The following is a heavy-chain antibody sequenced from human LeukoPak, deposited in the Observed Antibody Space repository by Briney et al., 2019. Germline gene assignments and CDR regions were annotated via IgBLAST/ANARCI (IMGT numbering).Heavy chain of an antibody. CDR1: GGSISSYY. V-gene: IGHV4-59*01. CDR2: IYYSGST. CDR3: ARLCGVVGMAYSGYDCDWFDP. Sequence: SETLSLTCTVSGGSISSYYWSWIRQPPGKGLEWIGYIYYSGSTNYNPSLKSRVTILVDTSKNQFSLKLSSVTAADTAVYYCARLCGVVGMAYSGYDCDWFDPWGQGTLVTVSS. D-gene: IGHD5-12*01. J-gene: IGHJ5*02.